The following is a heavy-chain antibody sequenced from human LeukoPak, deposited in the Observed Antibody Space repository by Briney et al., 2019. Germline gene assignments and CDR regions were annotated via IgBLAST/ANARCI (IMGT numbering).Heavy chain of an antibody. CDR3: ARRNYDDHGDPFDY. CDR2: ISLSGGST. CDR1: GFTFGSYV. J-gene: IGHJ4*02. V-gene: IGHV3-23*01. Sequence: GSLRLSCAASGFTFGSYVMSWVRQAPGKGLEWVSDISLSGGSTYYADSVKGRFTISRDSSKNTLYLQLVNLRAEDTAVYYCARRNYDDHGDPFDYWGQGTLVTVSS. D-gene: IGHD4-17*01.